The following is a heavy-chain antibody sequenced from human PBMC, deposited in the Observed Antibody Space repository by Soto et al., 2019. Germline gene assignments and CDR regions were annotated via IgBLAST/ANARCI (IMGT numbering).Heavy chain of an antibody. Sequence: ASVKVSCKASGYIFTHYYLYWVRQAPGQGLEWVGMINPSDGTTSHAQKFQGRVTMTRDTSTSTVYMELSSLRSEDTAVYYCARNPDYCTSTTCYSLGHWGQGTLVTVSS. CDR3: ARNPDYCTSTTCYSLGH. D-gene: IGHD2-2*01. J-gene: IGHJ4*02. V-gene: IGHV1-46*03. CDR1: GYIFTHYY. CDR2: INPSDGTT.